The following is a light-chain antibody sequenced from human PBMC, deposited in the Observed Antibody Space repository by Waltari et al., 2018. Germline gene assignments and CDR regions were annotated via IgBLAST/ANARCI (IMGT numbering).Light chain of an antibody. V-gene: IGLV8-61*01. CDR2: STN. CDR1: TGAVSTRYH. J-gene: IGLJ3*02. CDR3: VLYMGSGIWV. Sequence: QTVVTQEPSFSVSPGGPVPLTCGLSTGAVSTRYHPSWYQQPPGQAPRTLIYSTNTRSSGVPDRFSGSILGNKAALTITGAQADDESDYYCVLYMGSGIWVFGGGTKLTVL.